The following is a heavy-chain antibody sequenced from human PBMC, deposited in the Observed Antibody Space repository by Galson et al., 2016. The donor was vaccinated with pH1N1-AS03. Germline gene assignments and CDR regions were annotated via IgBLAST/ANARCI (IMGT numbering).Heavy chain of an antibody. CDR1: AGSISTYY. Sequence: SETLSLTCTVSAGSISTYYWTWIRQPPGRGLEWIGYIYFSGRTNCSPSLKSRANISLDRSRNQFSLNLNSVTAADTAVYYCARDRPRYCSGTSCFVRYFDHWGQGTLVTVSS. V-gene: IGHV4-59*01. J-gene: IGHJ4*02. D-gene: IGHD2-2*01. CDR2: IYFSGRT. CDR3: ARDRPRYCSGTSCFVRYFDH.